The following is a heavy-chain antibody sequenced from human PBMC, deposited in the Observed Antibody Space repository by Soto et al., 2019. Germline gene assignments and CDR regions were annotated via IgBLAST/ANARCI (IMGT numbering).Heavy chain of an antibody. CDR3: ARGAVLGYCSGGSCELGAFDI. CDR2: NSAYNGKT. Sequence: ASVKVSCKGSGYTFSSYGISWVRQAPGQGVEGKGWNSAYNGKTNYAQKLQGRVTMTTDTSTSTAYMELRSLRSDDTAVYYCARGAVLGYCSGGSCELGAFDIWGQGTMVTVSS. D-gene: IGHD2-15*01. CDR1: GYTFSSYG. V-gene: IGHV1-18*01. J-gene: IGHJ3*02.